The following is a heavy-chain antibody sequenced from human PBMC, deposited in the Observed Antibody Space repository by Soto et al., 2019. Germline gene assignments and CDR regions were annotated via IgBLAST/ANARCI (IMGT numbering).Heavy chain of an antibody. CDR3: ARGYDFWSGTPGY. V-gene: IGHV4-30-2*01. J-gene: IGHJ4*02. D-gene: IGHD3-3*01. CDR2: IYHSEIT. CDR1: GGSISSGDYS. Sequence: LSLTCAVSGGSISSGDYSWSWIRQPPGKGLEWIGYIYHSEITYYNPSLKSRVIISVVRSKNQFSLKLSSVTAADTAVYYCARGYDFWSGTPGYWGQGTLVTVSS.